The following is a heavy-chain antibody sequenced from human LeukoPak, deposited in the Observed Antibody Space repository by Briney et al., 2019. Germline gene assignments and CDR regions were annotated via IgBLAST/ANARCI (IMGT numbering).Heavy chain of an antibody. Sequence: SETLSLTCIVSGGSISSGGYYWSWIRQHPGKGLEWIGYIYDSGSTYYSPSLKSRVTISVDTSKNQFSLKLRSVTAADTAVYYCGTRIAAGIADYWGQGTLVTVSS. J-gene: IGHJ4*02. D-gene: IGHD6-13*01. V-gene: IGHV4-31*03. CDR3: GTRIAAGIADY. CDR2: IYDSGST. CDR1: GGSISSGGYY.